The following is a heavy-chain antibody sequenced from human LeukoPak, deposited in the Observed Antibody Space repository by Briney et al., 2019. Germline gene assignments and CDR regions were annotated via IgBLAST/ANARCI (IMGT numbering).Heavy chain of an antibody. V-gene: IGHV3-7*01. J-gene: IGHJ4*02. CDR2: IKQDGSEQ. D-gene: IGHD1-14*01. CDR3: AREAGTGDY. CDR1: GITLSNYR. Sequence: GGSLRLSCTASGITLSNYRMSWVRQAPGTGVEWVANIKQDGSEQYYVDSVEGRFTISRDNAKNSLYLQMNSLRVEDTAVYYCAREAGTGDYWGQGTLVTVSS.